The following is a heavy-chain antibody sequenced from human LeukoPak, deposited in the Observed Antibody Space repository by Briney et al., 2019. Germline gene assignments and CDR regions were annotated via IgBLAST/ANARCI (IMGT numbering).Heavy chain of an antibody. CDR2: IYYSGST. J-gene: IGHJ3*02. Sequence: PSETLSLTCTVSGGSISSYYWSWLRQPPGKGLEWIGYIYYSGSTNYNPSLKSRVTISVDTSKNQFSLKLSSVTAADTAVYYCAIGLDGYRSPIDIWGQGTMVTVSS. CDR1: GGSISSYY. V-gene: IGHV4-59*01. D-gene: IGHD5-18*01. CDR3: AIGLDGYRSPIDI.